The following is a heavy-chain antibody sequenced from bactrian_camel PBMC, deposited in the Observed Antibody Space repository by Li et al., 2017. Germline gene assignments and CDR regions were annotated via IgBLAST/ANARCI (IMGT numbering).Heavy chain of an antibody. CDR3: VRDALWLARYYSTNDWAY. D-gene: IGHD4*01. CDR2: VSSTGKIT. CDR1: GHTNSTNC. Sequence: DVQLVESGGGSVQAGGSLRLSCTASGHTNSTNCMGWFRQAPEKGFEWVSVVSSTGKITYYQDSVKGRFTISRDNAKNTVYLQMNSLKPEDTAVHYCVRDALWLARYYSTNDWAYWGQGTQVTVS. V-gene: IGHV3S40*01. J-gene: IGHJ4*01.